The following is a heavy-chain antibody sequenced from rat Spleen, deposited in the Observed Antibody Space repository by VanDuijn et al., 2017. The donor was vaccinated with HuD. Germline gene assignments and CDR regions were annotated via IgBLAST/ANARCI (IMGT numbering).Heavy chain of an antibody. J-gene: IGHJ1*01. CDR3: ARGPHTTGIPYWYFDF. D-gene: IGHD1-9*01. Sequence: QVQLKESGPGLVQPSQTLSLTCTVSGFSLTSYTVSWVRQPPGKGLEWIAAISSGGSTYYNSALKSRLSISRDTSKSQVFLKMSSLQTEDTATYYCARGPHTTGIPYWYFDFWGPGTMVTVSS. CDR1: GFSLTSYT. V-gene: IGHV2-6*01. CDR2: ISSGGST.